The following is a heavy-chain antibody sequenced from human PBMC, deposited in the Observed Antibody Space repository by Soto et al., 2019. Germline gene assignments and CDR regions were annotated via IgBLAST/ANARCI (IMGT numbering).Heavy chain of an antibody. CDR2: ISAYDGKT. Sequence: ASVKVSCKTSGYTLNTYGINWVRQAPGQGLELMGWISAYDGKTTYAEKFQGRVTMTTDTSTSTAYMELRSLRSDDTAIYYCARDPHEFWTSYWFDPWGQGTPVTVSS. CDR1: GYTLNTYG. J-gene: IGHJ5*02. CDR3: ARDPHEFWTSYWFDP. V-gene: IGHV1-18*01. D-gene: IGHD3-3*01.